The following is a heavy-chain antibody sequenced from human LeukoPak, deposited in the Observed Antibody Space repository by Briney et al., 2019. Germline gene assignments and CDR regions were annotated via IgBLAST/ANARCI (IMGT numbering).Heavy chain of an antibody. V-gene: IGHV3-30-3*01. CDR2: ISYDGINK. D-gene: IGHD2-2*01. CDR3: ARDGRDCSSISCYSDY. CDR1: GFTFINYA. J-gene: IGHJ4*02. Sequence: GGSLRLSCAASGFTFINYAMHWVRQAPGKGLEWVAIISYDGINKYYADSVKGRFTISRDNSKNTLYLHMNSLRVEDTAVYYCARDGRDCSSISCYSDYWGQGTLVTVST.